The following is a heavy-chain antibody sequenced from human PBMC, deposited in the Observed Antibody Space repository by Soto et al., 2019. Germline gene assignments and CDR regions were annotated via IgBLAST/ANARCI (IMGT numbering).Heavy chain of an antibody. V-gene: IGHV1-18*01. CDR2: ISAYNGNT. Sequence: ASVKVSCKASGYTFTSYGIIWVRQAPGQGLEWMGWISAYNGNTNYAQKLQGRVTMTTDTSTSTAYMELRSLRSDDTAVYYCARDLGYYYGSGSSHRTDVWGKGTTVTVSS. CDR1: GYTFTSYG. J-gene: IGHJ6*04. CDR3: ARDLGYYYGSGSSHRTDV. D-gene: IGHD3-10*01.